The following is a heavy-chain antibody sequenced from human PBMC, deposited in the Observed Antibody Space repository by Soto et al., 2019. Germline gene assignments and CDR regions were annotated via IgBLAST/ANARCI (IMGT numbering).Heavy chain of an antibody. D-gene: IGHD3-3*01. CDR1: GFTVSSNY. Sequence: PGGSLRLSCAASGFTVSSNYMSWVRQAPGKGLEWVSVIYSGGSTYYADSVKGRFTISRDNSKNTLYVQMSSLRVEDTAVYYCAKVAKSGVVIEYFDSWGQGSVVTVSS. CDR3: AKVAKSGVVIEYFDS. J-gene: IGHJ4*02. CDR2: IYSGGST. V-gene: IGHV3-53*01.